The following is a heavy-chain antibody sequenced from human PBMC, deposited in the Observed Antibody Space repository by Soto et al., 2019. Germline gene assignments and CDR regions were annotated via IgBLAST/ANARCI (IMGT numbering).Heavy chain of an antibody. Sequence: QVQLVESGGGVVQPGKSLRLSCAAAGFIFRSYGVHWVRQAPGKGLEWVAVISHDGSNAYYADAVNGRFTISRDNAKNTVYLQMNSLRAEYTAVYYCAKQGIEVAGTDYFDYWGQGALVTVAS. CDR2: ISHDGSNA. CDR3: AKQGIEVAGTDYFDY. CDR1: GFIFRSYG. J-gene: IGHJ4*02. V-gene: IGHV3-30*18. D-gene: IGHD6-19*01.